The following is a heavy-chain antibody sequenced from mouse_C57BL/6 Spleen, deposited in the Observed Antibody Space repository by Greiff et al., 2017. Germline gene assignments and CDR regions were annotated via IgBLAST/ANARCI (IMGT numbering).Heavy chain of an antibody. CDR2: IYPGSGNT. CDR3: ARRDYDYDYYAMDY. J-gene: IGHJ4*01. Sequence: VQLQQSGPELVKPGASVKISCKASGYSFTSYYIHWVKQRPGQGLEWIGWIYPGSGNTKYNEKFKGKATLTADTSSSTAYMQLSSLTSEDSAVYYCARRDYDYDYYAMDYWGQGTSVTVSS. CDR1: GYSFTSYY. V-gene: IGHV1-66*01. D-gene: IGHD2-4*01.